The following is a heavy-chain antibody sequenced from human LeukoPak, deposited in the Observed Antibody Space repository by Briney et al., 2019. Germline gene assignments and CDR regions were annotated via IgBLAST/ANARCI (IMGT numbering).Heavy chain of an antibody. J-gene: IGHJ4*02. D-gene: IGHD3-3*01. CDR3: ARDPPDYDFWSGSPQYYFDY. V-gene: IGHV1-2*02. Sequence: ASVKVSCKASGYTFTGYYMHWVRQAPGQGLEWMGWINPNSGGTNYAQKFQGRVTMTRDTSISTAYMELSRLRSDDTAVYYCARDPPDYDFWSGSPQYYFDYWGQGTLVTVSS. CDR1: GYTFTGYY. CDR2: INPNSGGT.